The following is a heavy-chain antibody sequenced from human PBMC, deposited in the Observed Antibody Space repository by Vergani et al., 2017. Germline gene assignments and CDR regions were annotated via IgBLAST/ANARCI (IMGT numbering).Heavy chain of an antibody. CDR3: ARLVSNEFQE. CDR2: IYTSGST. D-gene: IGHD4-11*01. J-gene: IGHJ4*02. V-gene: IGHV4-61*02. Sequence: QVQLQESGPGLVKPSQTLSLTCTVSGGSISSGSYYWSWIRQPAGKGLEWIGRIYTSGSTNYNPSLKSRVTISVDTSKNQFSLNLSSVTAADTAVYYCARLVSNEFQEWGLGTLVTVSS. CDR1: GGSISSGSYY.